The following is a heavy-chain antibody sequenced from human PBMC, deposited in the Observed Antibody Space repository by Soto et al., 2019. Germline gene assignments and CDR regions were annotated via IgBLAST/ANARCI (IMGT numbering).Heavy chain of an antibody. CDR3: VREVVTVVYFDY. Sequence: QLQLQESGPGLVKPSETLSLTCTVSGGSISSSSYYWGWIRQPPGKGLEWIGSIYYSGSTYYNPSLKSRVTISVDTSKNQFSLKLSSVTAADTAVYYCVREVVTVVYFDYWGQGTLVTVSS. CDR2: IYYSGST. CDR1: GGSISSSSYY. J-gene: IGHJ4*02. V-gene: IGHV4-39*01. D-gene: IGHD2-15*01.